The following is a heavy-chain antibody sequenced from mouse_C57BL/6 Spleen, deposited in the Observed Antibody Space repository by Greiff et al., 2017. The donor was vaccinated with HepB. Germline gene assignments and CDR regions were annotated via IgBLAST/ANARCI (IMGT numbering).Heavy chain of an antibody. CDR3: ARYIAGRGGYFDV. V-gene: IGHV7-3*01. CDR2: IRNKANGYTT. D-gene: IGHD4-1*01. J-gene: IGHJ1*03. CDR1: GFTFTDYY. Sequence: EVQGVESGGGLVQPGGSLSLSCAASGFTFTDYYMSWVRQPPGKALEWLGFIRNKANGYTTEYSASVKGRFTISRDNSQSILYLQMNALRAEDSATYYCARYIAGRGGYFDVWGTGTTVTVSS.